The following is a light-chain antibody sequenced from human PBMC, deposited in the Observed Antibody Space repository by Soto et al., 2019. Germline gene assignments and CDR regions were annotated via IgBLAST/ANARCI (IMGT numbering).Light chain of an antibody. J-gene: IGLJ1*01. V-gene: IGLV2-11*01. CDR1: SSDVGYYNY. CDR2: DVS. Sequence: QSALTQPRSVSGSPGQSVTISCTGTSSDVGYYNYVSWYQQHPGKAPKVMIYDVSERPSGVPDRFSGSKSGNAASLTISGLQAEDEADYYCCSYAGSPRYVFGTGTNLTVL. CDR3: CSYAGSPRYV.